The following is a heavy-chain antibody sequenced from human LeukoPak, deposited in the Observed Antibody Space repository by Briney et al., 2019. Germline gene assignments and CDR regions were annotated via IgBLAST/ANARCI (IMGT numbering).Heavy chain of an antibody. CDR3: ARQAPLTPWFDP. CDR1: GGSISSYY. J-gene: IGHJ5*02. Sequence: SETLSLTCTVSGGSISSYYWSWIRQPPGNRLEWIGYIYYSGSTNYNPSLKSRVTISVDTSKNQFSLKPSSVTAADTAVYYCARQAPLTPWFDPWGQGTLVTVSS. CDR2: IYYSGST. V-gene: IGHV4-59*08.